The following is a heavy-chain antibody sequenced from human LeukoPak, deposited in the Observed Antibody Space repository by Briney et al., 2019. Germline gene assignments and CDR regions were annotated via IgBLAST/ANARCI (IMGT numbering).Heavy chain of an antibody. D-gene: IGHD3-3*01. CDR3: ARDFWSGYSLFDY. J-gene: IGHJ4*02. CDR1: GFTFSSYA. CDR2: ISYDGSNK. Sequence: GGSLRLSCAASGFTFSSYAMHWVRQAPGKGLEWVAVISYDGSNKYYADSAKGRFAISRDNSKNTLYLQMNSLRAEDTAVYYCARDFWSGYSLFDYWGQGTLVTVSS. V-gene: IGHV3-30*09.